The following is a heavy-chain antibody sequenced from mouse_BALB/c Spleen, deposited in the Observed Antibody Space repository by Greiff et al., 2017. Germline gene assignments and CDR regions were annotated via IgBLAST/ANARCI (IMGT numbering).Heavy chain of an antibody. CDR1: GFSLTSYG. CDR2: IWAGGST. V-gene: IGHV2-9*02. J-gene: IGHJ4*01. Sequence: VQLQQSGPGLVAPSQSLSITCTVSGFSLTSYGVHWVRQPPGKGLEWLGVIWAGGSTNYNSALMSRLSISKYNSKSQVFLKMNSLQTDDTAMYYCTRVFYYGSSYYAMDYGGQGTSGNVCS. CDR3: TRVFYYGSSYYAMDY. D-gene: IGHD1-1*01.